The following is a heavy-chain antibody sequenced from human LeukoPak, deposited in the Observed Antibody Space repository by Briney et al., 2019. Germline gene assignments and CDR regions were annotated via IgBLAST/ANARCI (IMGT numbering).Heavy chain of an antibody. D-gene: IGHD4-17*01. J-gene: IGHJ4*02. CDR2: INHSGST. Sequence: PSETLSLTCAVYGGSFSGYYWSWIRQPPGKGLEWIGEINHSGSTNYNPSLKSRVTISVDTSKNQFSLKPSSVAAADTAVYYCARGGRDGDYANYWGQGTLVTVSS. CDR3: ARGGRDGDYANY. CDR1: GGSFSGYY. V-gene: IGHV4-34*01.